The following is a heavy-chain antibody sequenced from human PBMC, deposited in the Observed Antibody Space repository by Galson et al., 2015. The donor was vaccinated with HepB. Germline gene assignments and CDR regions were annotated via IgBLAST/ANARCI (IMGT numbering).Heavy chain of an antibody. CDR3: ARVIAVAGRGYYDTPLGY. CDR1: GYTFTGYY. D-gene: IGHD6-19*01. Sequence: SVKVSCKASGYTFTGYYVHWVRQAPGQGLEWMGWINPNSGGTSYAQNFQGRVTMTRDTSISTAYMELSRLTSDDTAVYYCARVIAVAGRGYYDTPLGYWGQGTLVTVSS. V-gene: IGHV1-2*02. CDR2: INPNSGGT. J-gene: IGHJ4*02.